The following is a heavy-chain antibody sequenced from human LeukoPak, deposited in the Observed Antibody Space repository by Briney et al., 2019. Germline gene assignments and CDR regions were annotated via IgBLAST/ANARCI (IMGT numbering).Heavy chain of an antibody. CDR3: AREGYCSGGSCYPDAFDI. CDR2: INSDGSST. CDR1: GFTFSSYW. V-gene: IGHV3-74*01. Sequence: GGSLRLSCAASGFTFSSYWMHWVRQAPGKGLVWVSRINSDGSSTSYADSVKGRFTISRDNAKNTLYLQMNSLRAEDTAVYYCAREGYCSGGSCYPDAFDIWGQGTMVTVSS. D-gene: IGHD2-15*01. J-gene: IGHJ3*02.